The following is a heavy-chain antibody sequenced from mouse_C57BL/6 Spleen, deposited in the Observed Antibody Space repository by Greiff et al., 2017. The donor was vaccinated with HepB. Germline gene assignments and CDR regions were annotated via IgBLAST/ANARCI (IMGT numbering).Heavy chain of an antibody. CDR2: IDPSDSYT. J-gene: IGHJ4*01. CDR3: ARSGVYYGSSYDAMDY. CDR1: GYTFTSYW. V-gene: IGHV1-50*01. Sequence: QVQLQQPGAELVKPGASVKLSCKASGYTFTSYWMQWVKQRPGQGLEWIGEIDPSDSYTNYNQKFKGKATLTVDTSSSTAYMQLSSLTSEDSAVYYCARSGVYYGSSYDAMDYWGQGTSVTVAS. D-gene: IGHD1-1*01.